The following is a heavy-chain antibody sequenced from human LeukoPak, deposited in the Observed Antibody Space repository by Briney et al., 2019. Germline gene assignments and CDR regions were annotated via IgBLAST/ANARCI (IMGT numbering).Heavy chain of an antibody. V-gene: IGHV3-30*02. CDR2: IRYDGSNK. CDR1: GFTFSSYG. J-gene: IGHJ5*02. CDR3: ATDIPRPSNWFDP. D-gene: IGHD2-15*01. Sequence: PGGSLRLSCAASGFTFSSYGMHWVRQAPGKGLEWVAFIRYDGSNKYYADSVKGRFTISRDNSKNTLHLQMNSLRAEDTAVYYCATDIPRPSNWFDPWGQGTLVTVSS.